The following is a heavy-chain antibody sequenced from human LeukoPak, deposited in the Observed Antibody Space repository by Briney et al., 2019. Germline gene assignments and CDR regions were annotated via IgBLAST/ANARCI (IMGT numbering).Heavy chain of an antibody. Sequence: TSETLSLTCAVYGGSFSGYYWSWIRQPPGKGLEWIAYISDIGSINYNPSLKSRVTISLDTSKNQFSLKLSSVTAADTAVYYCAGHHPRNTVDFWGQGTLVTVSS. V-gene: IGHV4-59*08. CDR1: GGSFSGYY. CDR3: AGHHPRNTVDF. D-gene: IGHD2/OR15-2a*01. J-gene: IGHJ4*02. CDR2: ISDIGSI.